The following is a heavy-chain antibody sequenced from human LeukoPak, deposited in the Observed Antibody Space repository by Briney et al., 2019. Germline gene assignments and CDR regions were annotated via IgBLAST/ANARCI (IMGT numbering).Heavy chain of an antibody. CDR3: ARDYRGGWNDY. D-gene: IGHD1-26*01. Sequence: GGSLRLSCAATGFTFTKHWMSWVRQSKGKGLECVAKIREDGGEKHYVDSVKGRFTISRDNAKNSLYLQMNNLSVDDTAVYYCARDYRGGWNDYWGQGTLVTVSS. CDR2: IREDGGEK. V-gene: IGHV3-7*01. CDR1: GFTFTKHW. J-gene: IGHJ4*02.